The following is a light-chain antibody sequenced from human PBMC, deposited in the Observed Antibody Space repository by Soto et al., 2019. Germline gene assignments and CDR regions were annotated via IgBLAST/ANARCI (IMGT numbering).Light chain of an antibody. Sequence: QSVLTQPPSVSAAPGQKVTISCSGSSSNIGNNYVSWYQHLPGTAPKLLIYDSNKRPSGIPDRFSGSKSGTSATLGITGLQTGDEADYYCGTWDSSLSAGVFGGGTNSPS. J-gene: IGLJ2*01. CDR3: GTWDSSLSAGV. CDR2: DSN. V-gene: IGLV1-51*01. CDR1: SSNIGNNY.